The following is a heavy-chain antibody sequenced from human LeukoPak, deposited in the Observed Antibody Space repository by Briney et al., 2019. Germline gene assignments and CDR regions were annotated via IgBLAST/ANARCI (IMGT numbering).Heavy chain of an antibody. CDR2: IYPGDSDA. D-gene: IGHD2-2*02. Sequence: GESLKISCKGSGYSFTNYWIGWVRQMPGKGLEWMGIIYPGDSDARYSPSFQGQVTISADKSISTAYLQWSSLKASDTAMYYCARPTTAIDYGMDVWGQGTTVTVSS. V-gene: IGHV5-51*01. J-gene: IGHJ6*02. CDR1: GYSFTNYW. CDR3: ARPTTAIDYGMDV.